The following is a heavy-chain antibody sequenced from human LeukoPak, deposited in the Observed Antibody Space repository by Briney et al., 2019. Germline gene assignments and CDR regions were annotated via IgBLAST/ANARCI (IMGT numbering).Heavy chain of an antibody. CDR3: AREAGWNTYYYGMDV. D-gene: IGHD1/OR15-1a*01. CDR1: GGTFSSYA. J-gene: IGHJ6*04. CDR2: IIPIFGTA. Sequence: SVKVSCKASGGTFSSYAISWVRQAPGQGLEWMGGIIPIFGTANYAQKFQGRVTITADESTSTAYMGLSSLRSEDTAVYYCAREAGWNTYYYGMDVWGTGTTVTVSS. V-gene: IGHV1-69*13.